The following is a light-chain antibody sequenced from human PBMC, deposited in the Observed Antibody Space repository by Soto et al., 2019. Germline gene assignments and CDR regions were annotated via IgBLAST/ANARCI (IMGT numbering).Light chain of an antibody. CDR2: GAS. J-gene: IGKJ1*01. CDR3: QQYNDWPRT. Sequence: EIVMTQPPSSLSVSPGERVTLSCRASRSISTNLAWYLQKPGQAPRLLIYGASTRATGIPARFSGSGSGTEFTVTISSLQSEDFAVYYCQQYNDWPRTFGHGTKVDIK. V-gene: IGKV3-15*01. CDR1: RSISTN.